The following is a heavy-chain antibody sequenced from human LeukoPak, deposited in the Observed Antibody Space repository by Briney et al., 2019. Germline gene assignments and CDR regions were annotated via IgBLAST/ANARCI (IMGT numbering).Heavy chain of an antibody. CDR1: GFTFSNAW. CDR2: IKSKTDGGTT. V-gene: IGHV3-15*01. J-gene: IGHJ4*02. D-gene: IGHD1-26*01. CDR3: TTGQWVGATKADY. Sequence: GGSLRLSCAASGFTFSNAWMSRVGQAPGKGLEWVGRIKSKTDGGTTDYAAPVKGRFTISRDDSKNTLYLQMNSLKTEDTAVYYCTTGQWVGATKADYWGQGTLVTVSS.